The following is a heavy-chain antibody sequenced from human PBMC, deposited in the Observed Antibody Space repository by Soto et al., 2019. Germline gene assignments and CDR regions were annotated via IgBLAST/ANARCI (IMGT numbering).Heavy chain of an antibody. Sequence: GGSLRLSCAASAFKFSDYYMSWVRQAPGKGLEWVSYISGSVDVIYYADSVKGRFTISRDNSKNTLYLQMNSLRVEDTAVYYCARDSWSGSHKYLDAWGKGTLVTVSS. D-gene: IGHD3-3*01. J-gene: IGHJ5*02. CDR3: ARDSWSGSHKYLDA. V-gene: IGHV3-23*01. CDR1: AFKFSDYY. CDR2: ISGSVDVI.